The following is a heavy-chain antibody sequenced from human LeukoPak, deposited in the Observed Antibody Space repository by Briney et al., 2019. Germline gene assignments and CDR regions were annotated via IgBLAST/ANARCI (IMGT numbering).Heavy chain of an antibody. CDR2: IYYSGST. Sequence: SETLSLTCTVSGGSISSSSYYWGWIRQPPGKGLEWIGSIYYSGSTYYNPSLKSRVTISVDTSKNQFSLKLSSVTAADTAVYYCARGPRYYDILTGYVRALDVWGKGTTVTVSS. CDR3: ARGPRYYDILTGYVRALDV. D-gene: IGHD3-9*01. J-gene: IGHJ6*04. CDR1: GGSISSSSYY. V-gene: IGHV4-39*07.